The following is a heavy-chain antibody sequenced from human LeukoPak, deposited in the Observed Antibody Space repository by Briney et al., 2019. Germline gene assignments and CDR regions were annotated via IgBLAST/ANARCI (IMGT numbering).Heavy chain of an antibody. V-gene: IGHV4-30-2*01. CDR1: GGSISSGGYS. D-gene: IGHD2-8*02. J-gene: IGHJ4*02. Sequence: SETLSLTCAVSGGSISSGGYSWGWIRQPPGTGLEWIGYIYHSGSTYYNPSLKSRVTISVDRSKNQFSLKLSSVTAADTAVYYCARGVLFYFDYWGQGTLVTVSS. CDR2: IYHSGST. CDR3: ARGVLFYFDY.